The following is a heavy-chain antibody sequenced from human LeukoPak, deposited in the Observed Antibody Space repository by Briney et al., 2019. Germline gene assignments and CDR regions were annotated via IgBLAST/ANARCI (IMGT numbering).Heavy chain of an antibody. V-gene: IGHV4-34*01. Sequence: PSETLSLTCAVYGGSFSGDYWSWIRQPPGKGLEWIGEINHSGSTNYNPSLKRRVTISVDTSENQFSLRLNSVTATDTAVYYCARSSAWSPFAYWGQGTLVTVSS. CDR1: GGSFSGDY. D-gene: IGHD6-19*01. J-gene: IGHJ4*02. CDR2: INHSGST. CDR3: ARSSAWSPFAY.